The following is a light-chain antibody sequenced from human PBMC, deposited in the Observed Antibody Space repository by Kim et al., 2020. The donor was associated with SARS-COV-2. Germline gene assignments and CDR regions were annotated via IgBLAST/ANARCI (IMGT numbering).Light chain of an antibody. V-gene: IGLV3-21*04. CDR1: NIGSKS. CDR3: QVWDSSSDHLV. CDR2: YDS. Sequence: APGKTAVITCGGNNIGSKSLHWYQQKPGQAPVLVIYYDSDRPSGIPERFSGSNSGNTATLTISRVEAGDEADYYCQVWDSSSDHLVFGGGTQLTVL. J-gene: IGLJ3*02.